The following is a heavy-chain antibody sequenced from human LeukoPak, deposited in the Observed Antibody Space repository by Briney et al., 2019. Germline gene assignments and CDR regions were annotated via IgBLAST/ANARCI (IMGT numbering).Heavy chain of an antibody. V-gene: IGHV1-18*01. D-gene: IGHD6-13*01. CDR3: TRETHSNSWYLGRSRSGDYYYMDI. CDR2: FSAYNGNA. J-gene: IGHJ6*03. CDR1: RYTFSSYG. Sequence: GVSVKVSCKASRYTFSSYGISWGRQAPGQGVGGMGGFSAYNGNADYPQKFPRRMTMTRATSISPAYLYLSRLRSDDTAVYYCTRETHSNSWYLGRSRSGDYYYMDIWGKGTTVTVS.